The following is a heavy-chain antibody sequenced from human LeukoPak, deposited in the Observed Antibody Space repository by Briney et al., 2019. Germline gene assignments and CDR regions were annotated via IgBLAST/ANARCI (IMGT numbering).Heavy chain of an antibody. V-gene: IGHV1-69*04. CDR2: IIPILGIA. Sequence: GASVKVSCKASGGTFSSYAISWVRQAPGQGLEWMGRIIPILGIANYAQKFQGRVTITADKSTSTAYMELSSLRSEDTAVYYCARGGDIVVVPAAPAAHYYYGMDVWGQGTTVTVSS. CDR3: ARGGDIVVVPAAPAAHYYYGMDV. D-gene: IGHD2-2*01. J-gene: IGHJ6*02. CDR1: GGTFSSYA.